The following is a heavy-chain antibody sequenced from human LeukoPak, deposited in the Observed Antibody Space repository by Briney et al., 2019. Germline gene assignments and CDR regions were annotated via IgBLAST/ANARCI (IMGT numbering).Heavy chain of an antibody. J-gene: IGHJ4*02. CDR3: ARVRYNWNRDFDY. D-gene: IGHD1-20*01. CDR1: GYSISSGYY. Sequence: SETLSLTCTVSGYSISSGYYWGWIRQPPGKGLEWIGSMFHSGSTYYNPSLKGRVTMSVDTSKNQFSLKLSSVTAADTAVYYCARVRYNWNRDFDYWGQGTLVTVSS. V-gene: IGHV4-38-2*02. CDR2: MFHSGST.